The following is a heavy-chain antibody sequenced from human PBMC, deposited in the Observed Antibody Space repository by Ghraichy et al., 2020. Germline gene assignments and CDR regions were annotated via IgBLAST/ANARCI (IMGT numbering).Heavy chain of an antibody. Sequence: GGSLRLSCAASGFTFSSYDMHWVRQATGKGLEWVSAIGTAGDTYYPGSVKGRFTISRENAKNSLYLQMNSLRAGDTAVYYCARGLGYGKTVNSNYYYYYGMDVWGQGTTVTVSS. J-gene: IGHJ6*02. D-gene: IGHD2-15*01. CDR2: IGTAGDT. CDR1: GFTFSSYD. CDR3: ARGLGYGKTVNSNYYYYYGMDV. V-gene: IGHV3-13*01.